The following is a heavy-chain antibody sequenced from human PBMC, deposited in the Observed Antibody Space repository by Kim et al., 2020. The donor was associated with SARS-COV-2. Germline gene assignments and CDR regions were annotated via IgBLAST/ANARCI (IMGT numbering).Heavy chain of an antibody. J-gene: IGHJ6*02. D-gene: IGHD1-1*01. CDR3: ARGTVHSGMDV. Sequence: GGSLRLSCAASGFTLSGHWMNWVRQAPGKGLLWVSRMSSDGSTTHYADSMKGRFVISRDNAKNTLYLQMNSLRAEDTAVYYCARGTVHSGMDVWGQGTTVTVSS. CDR1: GFTLSGHW. V-gene: IGHV3-74*01. CDR2: MSSDGSTT.